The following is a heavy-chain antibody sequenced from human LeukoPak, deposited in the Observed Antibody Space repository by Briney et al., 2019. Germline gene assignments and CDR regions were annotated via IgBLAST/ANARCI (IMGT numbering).Heavy chain of an antibody. Sequence: GGSLRLSCAASGFTFSSYAMSWVRQAPGKGLEWVANIKQDGSEKYYVDSVKGRFTISRDNAKNSLYLQMNSLRAEDTAVYYCARDPNYYDSSGYYDYWGQGTLVTVSS. V-gene: IGHV3-7*01. D-gene: IGHD3-22*01. CDR2: IKQDGSEK. J-gene: IGHJ4*02. CDR3: ARDPNYYDSSGYYDY. CDR1: GFTFSSYA.